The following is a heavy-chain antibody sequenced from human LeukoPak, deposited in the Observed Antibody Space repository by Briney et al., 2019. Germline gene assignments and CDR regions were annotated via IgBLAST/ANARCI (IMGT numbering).Heavy chain of an antibody. J-gene: IGHJ4*02. V-gene: IGHV3-7*03. D-gene: IGHD3/OR15-3a*01. CDR2: IKQDGSEK. CDR1: GFTFSSYW. CDR3: ARDGPPRYYFDY. Sequence: GGSLRLSCAASGFTFSSYWMSWVRQAPGKGLEWVANIKQDGSEKYYVDSVKGRFTISRDNAKHSLYLQMNRLRAEDTAVYYCARDGPPRYYFDYWGQGTLVTVSS.